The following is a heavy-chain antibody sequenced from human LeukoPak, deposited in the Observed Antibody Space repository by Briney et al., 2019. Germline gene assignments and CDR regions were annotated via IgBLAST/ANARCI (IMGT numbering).Heavy chain of an antibody. V-gene: IGHV1-46*01. CDR3: AREDVVLVDAVRYYYYGMDV. D-gene: IGHD2-8*01. CDR1: GYNFISYY. Sequence: AAVKVSCKASGYNFISYYMQWVRQAPGQGLEWMGIINPSGDSTSYSQKFQDRVTMTRDTSTSTLYRERNSLKSEDTAVYYCAREDVVLVDAVRYYYYGMDVWGKGTTVTVSS. CDR2: INPSGDST. J-gene: IGHJ6*04.